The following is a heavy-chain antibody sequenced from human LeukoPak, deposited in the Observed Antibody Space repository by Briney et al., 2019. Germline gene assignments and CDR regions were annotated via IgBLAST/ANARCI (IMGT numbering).Heavy chain of an antibody. J-gene: IGHJ4*02. CDR3: AREVAGTIYSDY. CDR1: GYIFTAYF. V-gene: IGHV1-2*02. CDR2: INPNGGGT. D-gene: IGHD6-19*01. Sequence: ASVKVSCKASGYIFTAYFIQWVRQAPGQGLEWMGWINPNGGGTNYAQKFQARVTLTRDTSISTAYMELSSLGSDDAAVYYCAREVAGTIYSDYWGQGTLVSVSS.